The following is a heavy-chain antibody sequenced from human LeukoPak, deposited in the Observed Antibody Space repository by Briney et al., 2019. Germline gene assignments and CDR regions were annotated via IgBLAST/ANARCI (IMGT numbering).Heavy chain of an antibody. CDR3: ARSIVGATDY. D-gene: IGHD1-26*01. Sequence: GGSLRLSCAASGFTFSSYEMNWVRQAPGKGLEWVSYISSSGSNIYYADSVKGRFTISRDNAKNSLYLQMNSLRAEDTAVYYCARSIVGATDYWGQGTLVTVSS. V-gene: IGHV3-48*03. CDR2: ISSSGSNI. J-gene: IGHJ4*02. CDR1: GFTFSSYE.